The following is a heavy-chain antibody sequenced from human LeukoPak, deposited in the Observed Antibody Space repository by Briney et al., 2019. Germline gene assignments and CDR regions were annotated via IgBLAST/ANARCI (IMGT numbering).Heavy chain of an antibody. D-gene: IGHD6-19*01. J-gene: IGHJ4*02. CDR2: FDLEDGET. CDR3: ATGYSSV. Sequence: ASVKVSCKVSGYTLTKLSMHWVRQAPGKGLEWMGTFDLEDGETIYAQKFQGRVTMTEDTSTDTTYMELSSLRSEDTAVYYCATGYSSVWGQGTLVTVSS. CDR1: GYTLTKLS. V-gene: IGHV1-24*01.